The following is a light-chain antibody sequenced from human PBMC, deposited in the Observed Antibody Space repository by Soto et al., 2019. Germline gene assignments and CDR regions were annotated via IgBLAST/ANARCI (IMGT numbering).Light chain of an antibody. Sequence: DVVMTQSPLSLPVTLGQPASISCRSSQSLVNSDGNTYLNWFQQRPGQAPRRLIYKVSNRDSGVPDRFSGSGSGPDFTLKISSVEAEDVGVYYCMQGTHWPRTFGQGTKVEIK. CDR2: KVS. V-gene: IGKV2-30*01. CDR1: QSLVNSDGNTY. J-gene: IGKJ1*01. CDR3: MQGTHWPRT.